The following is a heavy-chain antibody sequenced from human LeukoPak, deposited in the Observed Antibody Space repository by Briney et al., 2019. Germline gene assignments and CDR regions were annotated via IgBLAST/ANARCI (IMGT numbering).Heavy chain of an antibody. D-gene: IGHD6-6*01. CDR2: ISAYNGNT. Sequence: GASVKVSCKASGYTFTSYGISWVRQAPGQGLEWMGWISAYNGNTNYAQKLQGRVTMTTDTSTSTAYMELRSLRSDDTAVYYCARGAQIIAARPGGYFDYWGQGTLVTVSS. J-gene: IGHJ4*02. V-gene: IGHV1-18*01. CDR3: ARGAQIIAARPGGYFDY. CDR1: GYTFTSYG.